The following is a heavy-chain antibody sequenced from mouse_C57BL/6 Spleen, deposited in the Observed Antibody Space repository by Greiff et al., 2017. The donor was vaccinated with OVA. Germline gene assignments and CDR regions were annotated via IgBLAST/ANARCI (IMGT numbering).Heavy chain of an antibody. V-gene: IGHV1-82*01. CDR3: AILWNPNLYAMDY. Sequence: QVQLKESGPELVKPGASVKISCKASGYAFSSSWMNWVKQRPGKGLEWIGRIYPGDGDTNYNGKFKGKATLTADKSSSTAYMQLSSLTSEDSAVYFCAILWNPNLYAMDYWGQGTSVTVSS. J-gene: IGHJ4*01. D-gene: IGHD6-1*01. CDR1: GYAFSSSW. CDR2: IYPGDGDT.